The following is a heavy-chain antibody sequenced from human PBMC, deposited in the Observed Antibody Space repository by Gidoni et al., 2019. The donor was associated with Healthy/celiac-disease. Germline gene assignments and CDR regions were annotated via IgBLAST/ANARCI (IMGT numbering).Heavy chain of an antibody. J-gene: IGHJ4*02. CDR1: GFTFRSYW. D-gene: IGHD3-3*01. V-gene: IGHV3-7*01. CDR2: IKQDGSEK. Sequence: EVQLVESGGGLVQPGGSLRLSCAASGFTFRSYWMSWVRQAPGKGLEWVANIKQDGSEKYYVDSVKGRFTISRDNAKNSLYLQMNSLRAEDTAVYYCARDQYDFWSGYYGVDYWGQGTLVTVSS. CDR3: ARDQYDFWSGYYGVDY.